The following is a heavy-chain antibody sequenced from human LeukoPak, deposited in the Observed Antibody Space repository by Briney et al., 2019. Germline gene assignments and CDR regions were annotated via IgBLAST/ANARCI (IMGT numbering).Heavy chain of an antibody. CDR1: GYTFRGNY. CDR3: ARDPSSVTLYFFDY. Sequence: ASVKVSFKASGYTFRGNYIHWLRQAPGQGLEWMGWIDANNGDTKSAQKFQGRVTMSRDTSISTAYMDLSSLSPDDAAVYYCARDPSSVTLYFFDYWGQGTLVTVSS. D-gene: IGHD4-11*01. CDR2: IDANNGDT. J-gene: IGHJ4*02. V-gene: IGHV1-2*02.